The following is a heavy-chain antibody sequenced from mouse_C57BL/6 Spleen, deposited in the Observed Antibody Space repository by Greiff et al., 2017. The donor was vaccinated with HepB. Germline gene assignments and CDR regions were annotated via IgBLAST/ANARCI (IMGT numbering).Heavy chain of an antibody. CDR2: LYPGSGNT. CDR1: GYSFTSYY. CDR3: ARPPLYYYGSSRDWYFDV. Sequence: VQLHQSGPELVKPGASVKISCKASGYSFTSYYIHWVKQRPGQGLEWIGWLYPGSGNTKYNEKFKGKATLTADTSSSTAYMQLSSLTSEDSAVYYCARPPLYYYGSSRDWYFDVWGTRTTGTVSS. D-gene: IGHD1-1*01. V-gene: IGHV1-66*01. J-gene: IGHJ1*03.